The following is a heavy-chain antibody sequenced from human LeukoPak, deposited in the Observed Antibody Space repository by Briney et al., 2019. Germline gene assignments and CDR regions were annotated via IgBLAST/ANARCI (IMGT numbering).Heavy chain of an antibody. CDR1: GGSLSSSSYY. D-gene: IGHD2-15*01. V-gene: IGHV4-39*01. CDR2: IYYSGST. J-gene: IGHJ5*02. CDR3: SRLYVVVVAATVYNWFDP. Sequence: PSETLSLTCTVSGGSLSSSSYYWGWLRQPPGTGLEWIGSIYYSGSTYYNPSLKSRVTISVDTSKNQFSLKLRSVTAADTDVDDCSRLYVVVVAATVYNWFDPWGQGTLVTVSS.